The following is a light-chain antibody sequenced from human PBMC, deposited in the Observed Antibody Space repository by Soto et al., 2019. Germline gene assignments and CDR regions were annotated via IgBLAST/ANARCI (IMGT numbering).Light chain of an antibody. Sequence: ENLLTQSPGTLSFSPGGRATLSCRASQSITSTYLAWYQQKPGQAPRLLIYGASSRATDIPDRFSGSGSGTDFTLTISRLEPEDFAVYYCQQYGSSPLTFGGGTKVDIK. V-gene: IGKV3-20*01. CDR1: QSITSTY. CDR3: QQYGSSPLT. CDR2: GAS. J-gene: IGKJ4*01.